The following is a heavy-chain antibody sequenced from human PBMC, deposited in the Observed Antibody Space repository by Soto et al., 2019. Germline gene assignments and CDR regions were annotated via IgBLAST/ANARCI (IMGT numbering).Heavy chain of an antibody. J-gene: IGHJ6*02. Sequence: QVQLVQSGAEVKKPGSSVNVSCKASGGTFSSYAISWVRQAPGQALEWMGGIIPIFGTASYAQKVQGRVTITADECTGTAYMELSSLSCENMAVYYCASDSGGTTVAFGMDVWGQGTTVTVSS. V-gene: IGHV1-69*01. CDR1: GGTFSSYA. D-gene: IGHD4-17*01. CDR2: IIPIFGTA. CDR3: ASDSGGTTVAFGMDV.